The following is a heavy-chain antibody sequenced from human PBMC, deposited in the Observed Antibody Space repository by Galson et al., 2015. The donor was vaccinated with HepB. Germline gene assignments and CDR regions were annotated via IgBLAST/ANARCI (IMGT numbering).Heavy chain of an antibody. CDR2: INSNGRTI. Sequence: SLRLSCAASGITLNVYSINWVRQAPGKGLEWVSYINSNGRTIYYADSVKGRFTISRDNAKNSVSLDMDSLRVDDTAVYYCARDWGSRTSGYIDYWGPGTLVTVSS. D-gene: IGHD2-15*01. CDR1: GITLNVYS. CDR3: ARDWGSRTSGYIDY. J-gene: IGHJ4*02. V-gene: IGHV3-48*04.